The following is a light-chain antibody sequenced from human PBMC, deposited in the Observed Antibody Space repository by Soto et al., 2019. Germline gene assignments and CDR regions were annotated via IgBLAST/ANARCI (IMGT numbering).Light chain of an antibody. Sequence: QSALTQPASVSGSVGQSITISCTGTSIDVGGYDFVSWYQHHPGKAPKLIIYEVRTRPSGVSDRFSGSKSGNTASLTISGLQAEDEADYYCSAYTSDWGVFGTGTKVTVL. V-gene: IGLV2-14*01. CDR2: EVR. J-gene: IGLJ1*01. CDR1: SIDVGGYDF. CDR3: SAYTSDWGV.